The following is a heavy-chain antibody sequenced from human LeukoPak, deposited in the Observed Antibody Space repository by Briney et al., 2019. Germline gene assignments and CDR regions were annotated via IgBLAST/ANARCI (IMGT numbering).Heavy chain of an antibody. CDR3: ARDGGYCSSTSCYALDY. D-gene: IGHD2-2*01. J-gene: IGHJ4*02. Sequence: GGSLRLSCAASGFTFSSYGMHWVRQAPGKGLEWVAVIWYDGSNKYYADSVKGRFTISRDNSKNTLYLQMNSLRAEDTAVYYCARDGGYCSSTSCYALDYWGQGTLVTVSS. CDR1: GFTFSSYG. V-gene: IGHV3-33*08. CDR2: IWYDGSNK.